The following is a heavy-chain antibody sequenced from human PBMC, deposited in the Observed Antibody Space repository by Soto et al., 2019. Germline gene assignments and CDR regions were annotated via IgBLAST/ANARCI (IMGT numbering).Heavy chain of an antibody. CDR1: GFTFSSYA. CDR2: ISGSGGST. CDR3: AKDTGSGFNYADYYYYMDV. Sequence: VGSLRLSCAASGFTFSSYAMSWVRQATGKGLEWVSAISGSGGSTYYADSVEGRFTISRDKSKNTLYLQMNSLRAEDTAVYYCAKDTGSGFNYADYYYYMDVWGKGTTVTSP. V-gene: IGHV3-23*01. J-gene: IGHJ6*03. D-gene: IGHD4-4*01.